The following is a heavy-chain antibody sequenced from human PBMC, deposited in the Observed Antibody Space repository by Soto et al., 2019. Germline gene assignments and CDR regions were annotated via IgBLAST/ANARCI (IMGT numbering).Heavy chain of an antibody. CDR1: GFTFSSYA. CDR3: ARGGHYYYSSGYSY. V-gene: IGHV3-30-3*01. D-gene: IGHD3-22*01. Sequence: GSLRLSCAASGFTFSSYAMHWVRQAPGKGLEWVAVISYDGSNKYYADSVKGRFTISRDNSKNTLYLQMNSLRAEDTAVYYCARGGHYYYSSGYSYWGQGTLVTVSS. CDR2: ISYDGSNK. J-gene: IGHJ4*02.